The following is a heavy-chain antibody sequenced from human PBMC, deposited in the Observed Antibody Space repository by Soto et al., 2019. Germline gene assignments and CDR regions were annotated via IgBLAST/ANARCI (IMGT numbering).Heavy chain of an antibody. CDR3: AGQVTYDYVWGSYRYIDYYYYGMDV. CDR1: GGSISSGGYY. CDR2: IYYSGST. Sequence: QVQLQESGPGLVKPSQTLSLTCTVSGGSISSGGYYWSWIRQHPGKGLEWIGYIYYSGSTYYNPSIKSRVTISVDTSRNQFSLKLSSVTAADTAVYYCAGQVTYDYVWGSYRYIDYYYYGMDVWGQGTTVTVSS. J-gene: IGHJ6*02. V-gene: IGHV4-31*03. D-gene: IGHD3-16*02.